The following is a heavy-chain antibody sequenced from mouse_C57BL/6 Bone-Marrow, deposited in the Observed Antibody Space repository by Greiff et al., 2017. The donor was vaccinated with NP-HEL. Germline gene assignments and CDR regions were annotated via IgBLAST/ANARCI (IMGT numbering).Heavy chain of an antibody. D-gene: IGHD1-1*02. J-gene: IGHJ2*01. CDR2: IHPNSGST. CDR1: GYTFTSYW. CDR3: AREWPGDSCSGVYFDY. V-gene: IGHV1-64*01. Sequence: QVQLQQPGAELVKPGASVKLSCKASGYTFTSYWMHWVKQRPGQGLEWIGMIHPNSGSTNYNEKFKSKATLTVDKSSSTAYMQLSSLTSEDSAVYYCAREWPGDSCSGVYFDYWGQGTTLTVSS.